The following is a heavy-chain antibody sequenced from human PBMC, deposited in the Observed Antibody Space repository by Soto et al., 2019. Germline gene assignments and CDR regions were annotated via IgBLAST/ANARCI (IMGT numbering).Heavy chain of an antibody. J-gene: IGHJ4*02. CDR2: IYDSESA. CDR1: GESISSGGYY. CDR3: ARASSSSSAADY. D-gene: IGHD6-6*01. Sequence: QVQLQESGPGLVKPSQTLSLTCSVSGESISSGGYYWSWIRHHPGKGLEWIGYIYDSESAYYNPSLKSRVTISMDTSKNHFAMRPSSVTAADTAVYYCARASSSSSAADYWGQGTLATVSS. V-gene: IGHV4-31*03.